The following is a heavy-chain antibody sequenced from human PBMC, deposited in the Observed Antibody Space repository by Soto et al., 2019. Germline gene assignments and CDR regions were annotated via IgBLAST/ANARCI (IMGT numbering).Heavy chain of an antibody. CDR2: ISYDGSNK. J-gene: IGHJ3*02. CDR1: GFTFSSYA. D-gene: IGHD5-12*01. Sequence: QVQLVESGGGVVQPGRSLRLSCAASGFTFSSYAMHWVRQAPGKGLEWVAVISYDGSNKYYADSVKGRFTISRDNSKNTLYLQMNSLRAEDTAVYYCARDLRRWLQLGAFDIWGQGTMVTVSS. CDR3: ARDLRRWLQLGAFDI. V-gene: IGHV3-30-3*01.